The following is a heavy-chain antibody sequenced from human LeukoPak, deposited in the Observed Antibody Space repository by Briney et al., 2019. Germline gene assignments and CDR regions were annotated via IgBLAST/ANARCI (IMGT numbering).Heavy chain of an antibody. CDR2: ISSSGSTI. V-gene: IGHV3-11*01. Sequence: GGSLRLSCAASGFTFSDYYMSWIRQAPGKGLEWVSYISSSGSTIYYADSVKGRFTISRDNAKNSLYLQMNSLRAEDTAVYYCARVSRAAPGEYYFDYWGQGTLVTVSS. CDR1: GFTFSDYY. J-gene: IGHJ4*02. CDR3: ARVSRAAPGEYYFDY. D-gene: IGHD6-25*01.